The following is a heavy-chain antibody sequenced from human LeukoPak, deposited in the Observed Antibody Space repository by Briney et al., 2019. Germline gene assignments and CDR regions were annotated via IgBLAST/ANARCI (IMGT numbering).Heavy chain of an antibody. D-gene: IGHD3-22*01. V-gene: IGHV4-38-2*01. CDR2: IYHSGST. J-gene: IGHJ4*02. CDR3: ARLTRGMIVVVMIGIDY. CDR1: GYSISSGYY. Sequence: SETLSLTCAVSGYSISSGYYWGWIRQPPGKGLEWIGSIYHSGSTYYSPSLKSRVTISVDTSKNQFSLKLSPVTAADTAVYYCARLTRGMIVVVMIGIDYWGQGTLVTVSS.